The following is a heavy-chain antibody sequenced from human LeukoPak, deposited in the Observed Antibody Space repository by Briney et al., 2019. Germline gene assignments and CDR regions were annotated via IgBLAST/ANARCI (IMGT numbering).Heavy chain of an antibody. V-gene: IGHV3-30*04. J-gene: IGHJ4*02. CDR1: GFTFSSYA. CDR3: ASSGYGSGSYYKAYFDY. CDR2: ISYDGSNK. D-gene: IGHD3-10*01. Sequence: GGSLRLSCAASGFTFSSYAMHWVRQAPGKGLEWVTIISYDGSNKYYADSVKGRFTISRDNSKNTLYLQMNSLRTEDTAVYYCASSGYGSGSYYKAYFDYWGQGTLVTVSS.